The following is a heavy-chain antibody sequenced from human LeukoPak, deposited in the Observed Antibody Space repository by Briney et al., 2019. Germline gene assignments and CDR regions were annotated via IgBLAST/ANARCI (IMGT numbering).Heavy chain of an antibody. V-gene: IGHV3-9*01. CDR1: GFTFDDYA. J-gene: IGHJ3*02. CDR3: ARDHRGYDFWSGSVRDAFDI. Sequence: PGGSLRLSCAASGFTFDDYAMHWVRQAPGKGLEWVSGISWNSGSIGYADSVKGRFTISRDNAKNSLYLQMNSLRAEDTAVYYCARDHRGYDFWSGSVRDAFDIWGQGTMVTVSS. CDR2: ISWNSGSI. D-gene: IGHD3-3*01.